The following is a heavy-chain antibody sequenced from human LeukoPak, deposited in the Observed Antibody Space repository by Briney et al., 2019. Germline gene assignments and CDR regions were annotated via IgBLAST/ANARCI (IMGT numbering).Heavy chain of an antibody. CDR1: GFTFSNYA. CDR3: AKRDYGAGYHFDL. D-gene: IGHD4-17*01. Sequence: GGSLRLSCAASGFTFSNYAMSWVRQAPGKGLEWVSGISGRGGSTYYADSVKGRFTISRDNSKNTLYLQMNSLRVEDTAVYYCAKRDYGAGYHFDLWGRGTLVTVS. V-gene: IGHV3-23*01. J-gene: IGHJ2*01. CDR2: ISGRGGST.